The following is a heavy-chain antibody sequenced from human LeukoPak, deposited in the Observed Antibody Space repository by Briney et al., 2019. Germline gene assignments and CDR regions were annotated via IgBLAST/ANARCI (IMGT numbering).Heavy chain of an antibody. CDR3: AKDMVMYSSSWFVDY. CDR1: GFTFSSYG. Sequence: GGSLRLSCAASGFTFSSYGMHWVRQAPGKGLEWVAVISYDGSNKYYADSVKGRFTISRDNSKNTLYLQMNSLRAEDTAVYYCAKDMVMYSSSWFVDYRGQGTLVTVSS. CDR2: ISYDGSNK. V-gene: IGHV3-30*18. J-gene: IGHJ4*02. D-gene: IGHD6-13*01.